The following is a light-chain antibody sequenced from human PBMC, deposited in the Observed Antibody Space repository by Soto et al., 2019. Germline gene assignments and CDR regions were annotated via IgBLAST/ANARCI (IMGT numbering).Light chain of an antibody. CDR3: QQRTNWPTSS. J-gene: IGKJ5*01. CDR2: DAS. CDR1: RSVSSY. Sequence: EMVLTQSPATLSLSPGERATLSCRASRSVSSYLAWYQQKPGQTPRLLIHDASSRATGTPVRFSGSGSGTDFTLTISSLEPEDFAVYYCQQRTNWPTSSFGQGTRLEIK. V-gene: IGKV3-11*01.